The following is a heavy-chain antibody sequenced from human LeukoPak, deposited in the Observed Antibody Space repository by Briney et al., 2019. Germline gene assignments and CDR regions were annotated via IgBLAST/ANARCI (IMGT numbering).Heavy chain of an antibody. CDR3: ARKQTGTMYDV. CDR1: GGSISSSSYY. Sequence: SETLSLTFIVPGGSISSSSYYWAWIRPSPGKGLEWIGTFSSGGSAYYNPSLTSRVSISKDTSDNQFSLRLYSVTAADTAVYYCARKQTGTMYDVWGQGTQVTVSS. CDR2: FSSGGSA. V-gene: IGHV4-39*07. D-gene: IGHD1-7*01. J-gene: IGHJ4*02.